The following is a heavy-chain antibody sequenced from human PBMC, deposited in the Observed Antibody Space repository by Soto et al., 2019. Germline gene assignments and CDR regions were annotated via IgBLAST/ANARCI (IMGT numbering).Heavy chain of an antibody. CDR2: IYYSGST. D-gene: IGHD4-17*01. CDR1: GGSISSSSYY. V-gene: IGHV4-39*02. J-gene: IGHJ4*02. CDR3: ARDDYGDYAVFDY. Sequence: QLQLQESGPGLVKPSETLSLTCTVSGGSISSSSYYWGWIRQPPGKGLEWIGSIYYSGSTYYKPSLKSRVTISVDTSKNQFSLKLSSVTAADTAVYYCARDDYGDYAVFDYWGQGTLVTVSS.